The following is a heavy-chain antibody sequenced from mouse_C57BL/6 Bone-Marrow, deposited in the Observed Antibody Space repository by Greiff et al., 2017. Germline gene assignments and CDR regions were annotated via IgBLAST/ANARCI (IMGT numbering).Heavy chain of an antibody. CDR1: GYTFTSYG. CDR2: IYPRSGNT. D-gene: IGHD2-3*01. V-gene: IGHV1-81*01. CDR3: ARFYDTLFDY. Sequence: VMLVESGAELARPGASVKLSCKASGYTFTSYGISWVKQRTGQGLEWIGEIYPRSGNTYYNEKFKGKATLTADKSSSTAYMELRSLTSEDSAVYFCARFYDTLFDYWGQGTTLTVSS. J-gene: IGHJ2*01.